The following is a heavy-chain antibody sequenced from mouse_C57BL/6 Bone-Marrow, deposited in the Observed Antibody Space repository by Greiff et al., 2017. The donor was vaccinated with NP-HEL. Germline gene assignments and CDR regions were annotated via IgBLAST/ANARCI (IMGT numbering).Heavy chain of an antibody. Sequence: VQLQQPGAELVMPGASVKLSCKASGYTFTSYWMHWVKQRPGQGLEWIGAIDPSDSYTNYNQKFKGKSTLTVDKSSSTAYMQLSSLTSEDSAVYYCARSDGNYPYYYAMDYWGQGTSVTVSS. CDR1: GYTFTSYW. CDR2: IDPSDSYT. CDR3: ARSDGNYPYYYAMDY. D-gene: IGHD2-1*01. J-gene: IGHJ4*01. V-gene: IGHV1-69*01.